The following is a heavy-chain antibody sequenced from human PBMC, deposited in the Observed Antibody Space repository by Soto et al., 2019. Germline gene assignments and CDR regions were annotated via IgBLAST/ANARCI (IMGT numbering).Heavy chain of an antibody. CDR1: GGSISSYY. V-gene: IGHV4-59*01. CDR2: IYYSGST. D-gene: IGHD3-22*01. CDR3: ARDQGGRYYYDSSGYPQRKVAPYYFDY. J-gene: IGHJ4*02. Sequence: SETLSLTCTVSGGSISSYYWSWTRQAPGKGLEWIGYIYYSGSTNYNPSLKSRVTISVDTSKNQFSLKLSSVTAADTAVYYCARDQGGRYYYDSSGYPQRKVAPYYFDYWGQGTLVTVSS.